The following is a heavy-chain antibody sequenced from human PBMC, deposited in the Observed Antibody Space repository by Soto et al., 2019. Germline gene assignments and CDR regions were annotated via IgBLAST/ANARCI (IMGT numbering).Heavy chain of an antibody. CDR3: VMVDNYVTPTPQDV. J-gene: IGHJ6*02. Sequence: QVQLVQSGDEVKKPGASVKVSCKASGYIFVNYGIAWVRQAPGQGLEWMGWISPYTGNTHSASKVQGRLTMTTDASTSTAYMDLGSLTSDDTAVYYCVMVDNYVTPTPQDVWGQGTTVTVSS. CDR2: ISPYTGNT. V-gene: IGHV1-18*01. D-gene: IGHD3-16*01. CDR1: GYIFVNYG.